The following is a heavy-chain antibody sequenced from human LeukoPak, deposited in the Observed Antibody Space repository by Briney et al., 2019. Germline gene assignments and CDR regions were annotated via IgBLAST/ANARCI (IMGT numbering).Heavy chain of an antibody. CDR3: ARAVTRPGGTYDFWSAENWFDP. V-gene: IGHV3-23*01. Sequence: GGSLRLSCAASGFTFSSYAMSWVRQAPGKGLEWVSAISGSGGSTYYADSVKGRFTISRDNSKNTLYLQMNSLRAEDTAVYYCARAVTRPGGTYDFWSAENWFDPWGQGSLVTVSS. J-gene: IGHJ5*02. CDR2: ISGSGGST. D-gene: IGHD3-3*01. CDR1: GFTFSSYA.